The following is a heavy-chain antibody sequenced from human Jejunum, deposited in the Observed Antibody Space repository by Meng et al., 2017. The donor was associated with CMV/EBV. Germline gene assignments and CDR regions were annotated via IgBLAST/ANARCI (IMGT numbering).Heavy chain of an antibody. CDR2: INPSGGST. CDR1: GNTFTSSY. Sequence: KTSGNTFTSSYMHWVRQAPGQGLEWMGLINPSGGSTSYAQKFQGRVTMTRDTSTSMVFMDLSSLRSEDTAVYYCARQGGYSGSSFDYWGQGTLVTVSS. V-gene: IGHV1-46*01. J-gene: IGHJ4*02. D-gene: IGHD6-6*01. CDR3: ARQGGYSGSSFDY.